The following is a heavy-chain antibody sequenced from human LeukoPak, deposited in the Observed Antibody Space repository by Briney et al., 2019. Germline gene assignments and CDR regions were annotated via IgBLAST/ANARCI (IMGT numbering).Heavy chain of an antibody. CDR3: ARRGIAAAGTNWFDP. CDR1: GGSISSSIYY. D-gene: IGHD6-13*01. V-gene: IGHV4-39*01. J-gene: IGHJ5*02. Sequence: PSETLSLTCTVSGGSISSSIYYWGWIRQPPGKGLEWIGSIYYSGSTYYNPSLKSRVTISVDTSKNQFSLKLSSVTAADTAVYYCARRGIAAAGTNWFDPWGQGTLVTVSS. CDR2: IYYSGST.